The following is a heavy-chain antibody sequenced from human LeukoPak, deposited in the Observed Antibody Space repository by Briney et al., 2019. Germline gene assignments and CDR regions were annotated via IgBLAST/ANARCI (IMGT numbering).Heavy chain of an antibody. CDR1: GGSISGYY. D-gene: IGHD2-15*01. J-gene: IGHJ5*02. V-gene: IGHV4-4*07. CDR2: IYTSGST. CDR3: ARDVTASVVVSLAGFDP. Sequence: SETLSLTCTVSGGSISGYYWSWIRQPAGKGLEWIGHIYTSGSTNYNPSLKSRVTMSVDTSKNQFSLKLSSVTAADTAVYYCARDVTASVVVSLAGFDPWGQGTLVAVSS.